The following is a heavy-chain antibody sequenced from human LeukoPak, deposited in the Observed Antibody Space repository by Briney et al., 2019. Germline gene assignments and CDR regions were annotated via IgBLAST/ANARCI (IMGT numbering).Heavy chain of an antibody. CDR3: ARQVGAKDWFDP. D-gene: IGHD1-26*01. CDR2: IYYSGST. J-gene: IGHJ5*02. V-gene: IGHV4-59*12. CDR1: GGSISSYY. Sequence: PSETLSLTCTVSGGSISSYYWSWIRQPPGKGLEWIGYIYYSGSTYYNPSLKSRVTISVDRSKNQFSLKLSSVTAADTAVYYCARQVGAKDWFDPWGQGTLVTVSS.